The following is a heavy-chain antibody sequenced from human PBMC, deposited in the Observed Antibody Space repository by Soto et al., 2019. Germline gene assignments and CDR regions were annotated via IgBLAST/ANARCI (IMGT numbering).Heavy chain of an antibody. V-gene: IGHV1-69*02. J-gene: IGHJ3*02. CDR2: IIPILDIA. CDR1: GGTFSSYT. CDR3: ARLRRDGYNSDAFDI. D-gene: IGHD5-12*01. Sequence: QVQLVQSGAEVKKPGSSVKVSCKASGGTFSSYTISWVRQAPGQGLEWMGRIIPILDIADYAQKFQGRVTXXADKSTSTAYMELSSLRSEDTAVYYCARLRRDGYNSDAFDIWGQGTMVTVSS.